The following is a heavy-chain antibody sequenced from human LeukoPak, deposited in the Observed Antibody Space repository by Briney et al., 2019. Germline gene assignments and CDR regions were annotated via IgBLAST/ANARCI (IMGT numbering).Heavy chain of an antibody. CDR2: IYYSGST. D-gene: IGHD5-12*01. J-gene: IGHJ4*02. CDR3: ARSGGYGSDADFDY. V-gene: IGHV4-59*01. CDR1: GGSISSYY. Sequence: SETLSLTCTVSGGSISSYYWSWIRQPPGKGLEWIGYIYYSGSTNYNPSLKSRVTISVDTSKNQFSLKLSSVTAADTAVYYCARSGGYGSDADFDYWGQGTLVTASS.